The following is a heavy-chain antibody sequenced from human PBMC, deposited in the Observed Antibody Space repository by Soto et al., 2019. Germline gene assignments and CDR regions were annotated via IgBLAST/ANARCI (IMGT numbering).Heavy chain of an antibody. CDR3: ARVVPNWNDVYYFDY. CDR2: IIPIFGTA. J-gene: IGHJ4*02. Sequence: GASVKVSCKASGGAFSSYAISWVRQAPGQGLEWMGGIIPIFGTANYAQKFQGRVTITADKSTSTAYMELSSLRSEDTAVYYCARVVPNWNDVYYFDYWGQGTLVTVSS. V-gene: IGHV1-69*06. CDR1: GGAFSSYA. D-gene: IGHD1-20*01.